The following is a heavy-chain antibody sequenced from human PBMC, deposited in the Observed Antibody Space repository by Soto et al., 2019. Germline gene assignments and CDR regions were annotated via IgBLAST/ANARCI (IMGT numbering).Heavy chain of an antibody. CDR1: GGSICSYY. J-gene: IGHJ4*02. CDR2: IYYSGST. D-gene: IGHD1-26*01. V-gene: IGHV4-59*01. Sequence: QVQLQESGPGLVKPSETLSLTCTVSGGSICSYYWSWIRQPPGKGLEWIGYIYYSGSTNYNPSLKSRVTISVDTSKNQFSLKLSSVTAADTAVYYCARGSGSYYYWGQGTLVTVSS. CDR3: ARGSGSYYY.